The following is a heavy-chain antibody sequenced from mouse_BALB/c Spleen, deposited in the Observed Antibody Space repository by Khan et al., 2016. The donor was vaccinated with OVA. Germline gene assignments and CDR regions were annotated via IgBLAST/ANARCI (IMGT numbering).Heavy chain of an antibody. D-gene: IGHD1-1*01. Sequence: QIQLVQSGPELKKPGETVKISCKASGYTFTNYGINWVKQAPGKGLKWMGWINTNTGEPTYAEEFKGRFAFSLETSASTAYLQLNNLKNEDTATYCCARGNYYGSNCWFAYWGQGTLVTVSA. CDR1: GYTFTNYG. J-gene: IGHJ3*01. CDR3: ARGNYYGSNCWFAY. CDR2: INTNTGEP. V-gene: IGHV9-3*02.